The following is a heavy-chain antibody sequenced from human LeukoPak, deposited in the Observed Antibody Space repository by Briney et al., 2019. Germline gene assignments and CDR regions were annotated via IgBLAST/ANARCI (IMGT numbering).Heavy chain of an antibody. CDR1: GLTFSSYA. Sequence: GGSLRLSCAASGLTFSSYAMSWVRQAPGKGLEWVANIKQDGSEKYYVDSVKGRFTISRDNAKNSLYLQMNSLRAEDTAVYYCARVGGDKTEFSDYWGQGTLVTVSS. CDR2: IKQDGSEK. J-gene: IGHJ4*02. CDR3: ARVGGDKTEFSDY. V-gene: IGHV3-7*01. D-gene: IGHD3-3*01.